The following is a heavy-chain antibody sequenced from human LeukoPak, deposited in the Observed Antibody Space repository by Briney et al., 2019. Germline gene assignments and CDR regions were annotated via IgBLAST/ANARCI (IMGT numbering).Heavy chain of an antibody. Sequence: GGSLRLSCAASGFTFSSYSMHWVRQAPGKGLEWVSFITNSSSYIYYADSVKGRFTISRDNAKNSLYLQMNSLRAEDTAVYYCAKDRGGLGAVADWFDPWGQGNLVTVSS. J-gene: IGHJ5*02. D-gene: IGHD6-19*01. CDR1: GFTFSSYS. CDR2: ITNSSSYI. CDR3: AKDRGGLGAVADWFDP. V-gene: IGHV3-21*01.